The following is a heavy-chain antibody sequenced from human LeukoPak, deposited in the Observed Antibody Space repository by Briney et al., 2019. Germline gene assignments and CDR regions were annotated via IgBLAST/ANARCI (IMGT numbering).Heavy chain of an antibody. V-gene: IGHV4-38-2*02. CDR2: IYHSGSA. Sequence: PSETLSLTCTVSGYSISSGYYWGWIRQPPGKGLEWIGSIYHSGSAYYNPSLKSRVTISVDTSKNRFSLKLSSVTAADTAVYYCARETTVTTNFDYWGQGTLVTVSS. CDR3: ARETTVTTNFDY. CDR1: GYSISSGYY. J-gene: IGHJ4*02. D-gene: IGHD4-17*01.